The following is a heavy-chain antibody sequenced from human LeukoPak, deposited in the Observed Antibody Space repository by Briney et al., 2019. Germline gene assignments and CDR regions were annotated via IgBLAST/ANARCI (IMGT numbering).Heavy chain of an antibody. CDR2: INPSGGST. V-gene: IGHV1-46*01. Sequence: ASVKVSCKASGYTFTSYYMHWGRQAPGQGLEWMGIINPSGGSTSYAQKFQGRVTMTRDTSTSTVYMELSSLRSEDTAVYYCAREVVIVGATNYFDYWGQGTLVTVSS. J-gene: IGHJ4*02. CDR3: AREVVIVGATNYFDY. D-gene: IGHD1-26*01. CDR1: GYTFTSYY.